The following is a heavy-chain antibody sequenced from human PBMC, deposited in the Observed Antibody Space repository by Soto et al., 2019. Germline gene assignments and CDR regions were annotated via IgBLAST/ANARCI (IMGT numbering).Heavy chain of an antibody. V-gene: IGHV1-18*01. J-gene: IGHJ4*02. D-gene: IGHD3-16*01. CDR2: ISAYNGHT. Sequence: QVQLVQSGVEVKKPGASVKVSCKAMGYIFTNYGLSWVRQAPGEGPEWLGWISAYNGHTKYAPKVQDRVTLTTDTSPTTASLELTTLNSDAAALYYCVRGDGGSFDHWGQGTLVLVSS. CDR3: VRGDGGSFDH. CDR1: GYIFTNYG.